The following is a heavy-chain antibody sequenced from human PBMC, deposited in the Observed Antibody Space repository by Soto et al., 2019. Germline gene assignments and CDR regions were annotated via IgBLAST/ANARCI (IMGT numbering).Heavy chain of an antibody. V-gene: IGHV1-18*04. CDR2: ISGDNGNT. CDR3: AKGPVLLLYGGWFDP. CDR1: GYTFTNYG. J-gene: IGHJ5*02. D-gene: IGHD3-22*01. Sequence: QIQLVQSGAEVRKPGASVKVSCKASGYTFTNYGIGWVRQAPGQGLEWMGWISGDNGNTNYAEKFQGRVTMTTDTSTGTAYMELRSLRSDDTAVYYCAKGPVLLLYGGWFDPWGQGTLVSVSS.